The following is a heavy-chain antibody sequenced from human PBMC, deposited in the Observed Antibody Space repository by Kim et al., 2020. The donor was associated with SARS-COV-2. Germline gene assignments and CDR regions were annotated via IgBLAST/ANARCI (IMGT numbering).Heavy chain of an antibody. V-gene: IGHV4-59*01. J-gene: IGHJ3*02. Sequence: SETLSHTCTVSGGSISSYYWSWIRQPPGKGLEWIGYIYYSGSTNYNPSLKSRVTISVDTSKNQFSLKLSSVTAADTAVYYCARDLSFTMVRGVYDAFDIWGQGTMVTVSS. D-gene: IGHD3-10*01. CDR2: IYYSGST. CDR3: ARDLSFTMVRGVYDAFDI. CDR1: GGSISSYY.